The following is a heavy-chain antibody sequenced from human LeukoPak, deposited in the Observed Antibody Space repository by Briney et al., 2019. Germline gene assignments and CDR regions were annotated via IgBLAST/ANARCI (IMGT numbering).Heavy chain of an antibody. Sequence: GRSLRLSCAASGFTFSSYGMHWVRQAPGKGLEWVAVIWYDGSNKYYADSVKGRFTISRDNSKNTLYLQMNSLRAEDTAVYYCAAVAGTGDVDYWGQGTLVTVSS. J-gene: IGHJ4*02. V-gene: IGHV3-33*01. CDR2: IWYDGSNK. CDR1: GFTFSSYG. D-gene: IGHD6-19*01. CDR3: AAVAGTGDVDY.